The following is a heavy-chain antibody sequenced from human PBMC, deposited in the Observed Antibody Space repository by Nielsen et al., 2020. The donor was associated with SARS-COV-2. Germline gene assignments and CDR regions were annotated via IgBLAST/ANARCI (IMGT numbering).Heavy chain of an antibody. J-gene: IGHJ6*02. CDR1: GGTFSSYA. CDR2: IIPIFGTA. CDR3: ARVRLKVVVADGMDV. V-gene: IGHV1-69*06. D-gene: IGHD3-22*01. Sequence: SVKVSCKASGGTFSSYAISWVRQAPGQGLEWMGGIIPIFGTANYAQKFQGRVTITADKSTSTAYMELSSLRSEDTAVYYCARVRLKVVVADGMDVWGQGTTVTVSS.